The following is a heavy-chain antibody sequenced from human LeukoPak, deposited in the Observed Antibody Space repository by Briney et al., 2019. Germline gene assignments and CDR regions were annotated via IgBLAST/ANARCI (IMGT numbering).Heavy chain of an antibody. V-gene: IGHV3-21*01. CDR2: ISSNSSYI. CDR3: ARGESGWYTAYYYYGMDV. J-gene: IGHJ6*04. CDR1: GCTFSSYN. Sequence: PGGSLRLSCAASGCTFSSYNMNWVRQAPGKGLEWVSSISSNSSYIYYADSVKGRFTISRDNAKNSLYLQMNSLRAEDTAVYYCARGESGWYTAYYYYGMDVWGKGTTVTVSS. D-gene: IGHD6-19*01.